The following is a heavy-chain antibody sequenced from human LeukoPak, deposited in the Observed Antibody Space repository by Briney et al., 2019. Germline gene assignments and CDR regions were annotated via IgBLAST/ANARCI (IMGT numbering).Heavy chain of an antibody. CDR3: ARSIVYSSDSDGGYYFDY. D-gene: IGHD6-19*01. CDR2: INAGNGNT. V-gene: IGHV1-3*01. Sequence: ASVKVSCKASGYTFTSFAIHWVRQAPGQRLEWMGWINAGNGNTKFSQHFQGRVSITRDTSASTAYMELSYLRSGDTALYFCARSIVYSSDSDGGYYFDYWGQGTLVTVSS. CDR1: GYTFTSFA. J-gene: IGHJ4*02.